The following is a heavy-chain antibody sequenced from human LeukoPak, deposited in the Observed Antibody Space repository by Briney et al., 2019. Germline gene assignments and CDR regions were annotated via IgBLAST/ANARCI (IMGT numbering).Heavy chain of an antibody. J-gene: IGHJ6*03. D-gene: IGHD1-1*01. Sequence: GGSLRLSCAASGFTFSSYWMSWVRQAPGKGLEWVANIKQDGSEKYYVDSVEGRFTISRDNAKNSLYLQMNSLRAEDTAVYYCARPRPGYYMDVWGKGTTVTASS. V-gene: IGHV3-7*01. CDR1: GFTFSSYW. CDR3: ARPRPGYYMDV. CDR2: IKQDGSEK.